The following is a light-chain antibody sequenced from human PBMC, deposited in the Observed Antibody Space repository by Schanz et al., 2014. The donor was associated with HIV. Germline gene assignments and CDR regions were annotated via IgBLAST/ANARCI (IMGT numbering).Light chain of an antibody. CDR3: GTWDSSLSAYV. CDR2: DND. V-gene: IGLV1-51*01. CDR1: SSNIGAGYD. J-gene: IGLJ1*01. Sequence: QSVLTQPPSVSGAPGQRVTISCTGSSSNIGAGYDVHWYQQLSGTAPKLLIYDNDKRPSGIPDRFSGSKSGTSATLGITGLQTGDEADYYCGTWDSSLSAYVFGTVTKLTVL.